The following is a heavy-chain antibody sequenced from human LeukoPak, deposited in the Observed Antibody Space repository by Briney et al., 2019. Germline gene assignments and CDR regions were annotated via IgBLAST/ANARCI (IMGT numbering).Heavy chain of an antibody. V-gene: IGHV3-30*02. Sequence: GGSLRLSCAASGFTFSSYVMHWVRQPPGNGLEWVAFIRYDGSNKYYADSVKGRFTISRDNSKNTLYLQMNSLRAEDTAVYYCASPLHDYGDYGRAFDIWGQGAMVTVSS. CDR2: IRYDGSNK. D-gene: IGHD4-17*01. CDR3: ASPLHDYGDYGRAFDI. J-gene: IGHJ3*02. CDR1: GFTFSSYV.